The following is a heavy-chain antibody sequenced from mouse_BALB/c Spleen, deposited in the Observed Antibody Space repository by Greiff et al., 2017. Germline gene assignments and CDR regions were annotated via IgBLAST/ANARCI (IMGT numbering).Heavy chain of an antibody. CDR3: ARRIYYDYDGFAD. D-gene: IGHD2-4*01. J-gene: IGHJ3*01. CDR2: ILPGSGST. V-gene: IGHV1-9*01. Sequence: QVQLQQSGAELVRPGTSVKISCKATGYTFSSYWIEWVKQRPGHGLEWIGEILPGSGSTNYKEKFKGKATFTADTSSNTAYMQLSSLTSEDSAVYYCARRIYYDYDGFADWGQGTLVTGSA. CDR1: GYTFSSYW.